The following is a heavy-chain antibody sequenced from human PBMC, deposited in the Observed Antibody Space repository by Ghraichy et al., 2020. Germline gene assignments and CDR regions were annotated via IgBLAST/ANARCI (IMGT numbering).Heavy chain of an antibody. V-gene: IGHV3-7*03. CDR2: IKEDGSEK. CDR3: ARAPVASY. J-gene: IGHJ4*02. Sequence: LTCAASGFSFSRYWMYWVRQAPGKGLEWVANIKEDGSEKYYVDSVKGRFTISRDNAKNSLYLQMNSLRTEDTAVYYCARAPVASYWGQGTLVTVSS. CDR1: GFSFSRYW.